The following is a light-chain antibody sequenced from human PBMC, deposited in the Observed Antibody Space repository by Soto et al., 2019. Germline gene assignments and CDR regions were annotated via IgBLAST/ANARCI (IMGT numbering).Light chain of an antibody. CDR3: QQYGSSPPT. Sequence: EIVLTQSPGTLSLSPGERATLSCRASQSVSSSYLAWYQHKPGQAPRLLIYGASSRATGIPDRFSGSGSGTDLPLTISRLEPEDFAVYYCQQYGSSPPTFGQGTNLEIK. V-gene: IGKV3-20*01. J-gene: IGKJ2*01. CDR2: GAS. CDR1: QSVSSSY.